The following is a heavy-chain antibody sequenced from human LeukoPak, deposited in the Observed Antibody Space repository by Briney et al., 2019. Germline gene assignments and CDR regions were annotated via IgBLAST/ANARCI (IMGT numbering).Heavy chain of an antibody. CDR2: INHSGST. D-gene: IGHD6-6*01. Sequence: SETLSLTCAVYGGSFSGYYWSWIRQPPGKGLEWIGEINHSGSTNYNPSLKSRVTISVDTSKNQFSLKLSSVTAADTAVYYCARSQDSSSSGMDYWGQGTLVTVSS. CDR1: GGSFSGYY. J-gene: IGHJ4*02. V-gene: IGHV4-34*01. CDR3: ARSQDSSSSGMDY.